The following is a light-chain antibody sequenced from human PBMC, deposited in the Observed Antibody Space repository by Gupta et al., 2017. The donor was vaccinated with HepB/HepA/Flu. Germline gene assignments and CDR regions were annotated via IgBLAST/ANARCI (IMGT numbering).Light chain of an antibody. CDR2: DVS. J-gene: IGLJ2*01. CDR1: SSDIGAYNF. CDR3: SSYTKTNTGV. V-gene: IGLV2-14*01. Sequence: QSALTQPASVSGSPGQSITIACTGTSSDIGAYNFVSWYQQHPGTAPKVIIYDVSNRPSGVSDPFSGSKSGNTASLIISGLQTEDEADYYCSSYTKTNTGVFGGGTKLTVL.